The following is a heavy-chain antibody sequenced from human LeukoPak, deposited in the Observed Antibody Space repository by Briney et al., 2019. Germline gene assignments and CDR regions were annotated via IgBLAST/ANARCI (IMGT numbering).Heavy chain of an antibody. J-gene: IGHJ4*02. CDR1: GYRFTSYW. Sequence: GESLKISCKGSGYRFTSYWISWVRQMPGKGLEWMGRIDPSDSYTNYSPSFQGHVTISADKSISTAYLQWSSLKASDTAMYYCARVVCSGGSCYTYLLDYWGQGTLVTVSS. CDR3: ARVVCSGGSCYTYLLDY. V-gene: IGHV5-10-1*01. CDR2: IDPSDSYT. D-gene: IGHD2-15*01.